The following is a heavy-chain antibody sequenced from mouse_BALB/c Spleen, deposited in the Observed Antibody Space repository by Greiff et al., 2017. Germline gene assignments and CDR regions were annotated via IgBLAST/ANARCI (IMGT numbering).Heavy chain of an antibody. J-gene: IGHJ2*01. CDR2: ISSGGST. Sequence: EVQLVESGGGLVKPGGSLKLSCAASGFTFSSYAMSWVRQTPEKRLEWVASISSGGSTYYPDSVKGRFTISRDNARNILYLQMSSLRSEDTAMYYCAGCYDSYFDYWGQGTTLTVSS. V-gene: IGHV5-6-5*01. CDR1: GFTFSSYA. CDR3: AGCYDSYFDY. D-gene: IGHD2-4*01.